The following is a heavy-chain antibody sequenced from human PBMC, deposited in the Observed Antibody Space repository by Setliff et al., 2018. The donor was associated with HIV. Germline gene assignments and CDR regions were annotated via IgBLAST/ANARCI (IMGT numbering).Heavy chain of an antibody. CDR2: IYWDDDK. CDR3: AHKAIQLWSYDAFDI. J-gene: IGHJ3*02. V-gene: IGHV2-5*02. CDR1: GFSLSTSGVG. D-gene: IGHD5-18*01. Sequence: SGPTLVNPTQTLTLTCTFSGFSLSTSGVGVGWIRQPPGTTLEWLALIYWDDDKRYSPSLRSRLTITKDTAKNQVGLTITNMDPVDTATYYCAHKAIQLWSYDAFDIWGQWTRGTDS.